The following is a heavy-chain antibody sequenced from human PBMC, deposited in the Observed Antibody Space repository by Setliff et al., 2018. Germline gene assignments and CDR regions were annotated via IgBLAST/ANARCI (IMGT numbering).Heavy chain of an antibody. V-gene: IGHV1-46*03. CDR3: ARDRFYNSWSGTSITAPHDAFDI. CDR1: GYTLSQYY. D-gene: IGHD3-3*01. Sequence: KVSCKASGYTLSQYYMHWVRQAPGQGLEWMGIINPSGGLTKYAQKFQGRVTMTSDTSTNTVYLEVSSLRSEDTAVYFCARDRFYNSWSGTSITAPHDAFDIWGQGTMVTVSS. J-gene: IGHJ3*02. CDR2: INPSGGLT.